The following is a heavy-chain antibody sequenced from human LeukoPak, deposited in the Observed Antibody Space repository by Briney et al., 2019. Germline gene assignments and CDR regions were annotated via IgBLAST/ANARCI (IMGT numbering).Heavy chain of an antibody. J-gene: IGHJ5*02. V-gene: IGHV4-34*01. D-gene: IGHD3-10*01. CDR1: GGSFSGYY. CDR3: ARGSQRRYYYGSGSHGYNWFDP. Sequence: SETLSLTCAVYGGSFSGYYWSWIRQPPGKGLEWIGEINHSGSTNYNPSLKSRVTISVDTSKNQFSLKPSSVTAADTAVYYCARGSQRRYYYGSGSHGYNWFDPWGQGTLVTVSS. CDR2: INHSGST.